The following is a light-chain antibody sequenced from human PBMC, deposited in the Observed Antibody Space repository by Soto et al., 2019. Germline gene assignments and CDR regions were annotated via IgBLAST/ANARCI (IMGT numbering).Light chain of an antibody. J-gene: IGLJ1*01. CDR1: SSNIGAVYD. Sequence: QSVLTQPPSVSGAPGQRVTISCTGSSSNIGAVYDVNWYQQLPETAPKLLIFGDSNRPSGVPDRFSGSKSGTSASLVITGLQADDEADYYCQSNDNGLSGSDVFGTGTKVTVL. CDR3: QSNDNGLSGSDV. CDR2: GDS. V-gene: IGLV1-40*01.